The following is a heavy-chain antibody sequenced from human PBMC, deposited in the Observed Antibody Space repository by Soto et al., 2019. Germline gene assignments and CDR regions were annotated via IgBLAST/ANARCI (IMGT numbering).Heavy chain of an antibody. D-gene: IGHD2-21*02. CDR2: IKPDGSAT. CDR1: GLTFGSYW. J-gene: IGHJ4*02. V-gene: IGHV3-7*01. Sequence: PGGSLRLSCAVSGLTFGSYWMNWVRLIPGKGLEWVAYIKPDGSATYYVDSVKGRFTISRDNAKNSLYLQMNSLRVEDTSVYYCARAGYCGPGCYYYFDYRGQGTLVTVSS. CDR3: ARAGYCGPGCYYYFDY.